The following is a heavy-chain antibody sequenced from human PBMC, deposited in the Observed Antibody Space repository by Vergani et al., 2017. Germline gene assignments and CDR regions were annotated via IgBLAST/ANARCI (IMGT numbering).Heavy chain of an antibody. CDR2: INHSGST. V-gene: IGHV4-34*01. CDR1: GGSFSGYY. D-gene: IGHD3-3*01. CDR3: SRCRNRVRFLEWSPTRAAAFDI. Sequence: QVQLQQWGAGLLKPSETLSLTCAVYGGSFSGYYWSWIRQPPGKGMEWIGEINHSGSTNYNPSLKSRVTISGDTYKNQFSLKLSSVTAADTAVYYCSRCRNRVRFLEWSPTRAAAFDIWGQGTMVTVSS. J-gene: IGHJ3*02.